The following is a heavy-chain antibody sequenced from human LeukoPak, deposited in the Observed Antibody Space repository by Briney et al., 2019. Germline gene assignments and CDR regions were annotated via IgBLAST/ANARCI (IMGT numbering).Heavy chain of an antibody. CDR1: GFTFSSYA. V-gene: IGHV3-30-3*01. Sequence: PGGSLRLSCAASGFTFSSYAMHWVRLAPGKGLEWVAVISYDGSNKYYADSVKGRFTISRDNSKNTLFLQMNSLRGEDTAVYYCARDRTRDGYNQGRVFDYWGQGTLVTVSS. J-gene: IGHJ4*02. CDR3: ARDRTRDGYNQGRVFDY. CDR2: ISYDGSNK. D-gene: IGHD5-24*01.